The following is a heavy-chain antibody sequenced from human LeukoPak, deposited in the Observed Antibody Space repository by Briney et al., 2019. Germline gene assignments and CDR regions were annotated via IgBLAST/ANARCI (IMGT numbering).Heavy chain of an antibody. J-gene: IGHJ4*02. Sequence: PGGSLRLSCAASGFTFSSYWMSWVRQAPGKGLEWVANIKQDGREKYYVDSVKGRFTIPRDNAKNSLYLQMNSLRGEDTAVYYCARDLNARISFELGYWGQGTLVTVSS. D-gene: IGHD7-27*01. CDR2: IKQDGREK. CDR1: GFTFSSYW. V-gene: IGHV3-7*01. CDR3: ARDLNARISFELGY.